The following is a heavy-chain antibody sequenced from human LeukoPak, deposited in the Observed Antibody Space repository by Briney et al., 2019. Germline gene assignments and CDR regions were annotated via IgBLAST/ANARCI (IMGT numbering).Heavy chain of an antibody. Sequence: SETLSLTCTVSGGSISSYYWSWIRQPPGKGPEWIGYIYYSGSTNYNPSLKSRVTISVDTSKNQFSLKLSSVTAADTAVYYCARDGGSYYDYYYYMDVWGKGTTVTVSS. CDR2: IYYSGST. CDR1: GGSISSYY. CDR3: ARDGGSYYDYYYYMDV. V-gene: IGHV4-59*01. D-gene: IGHD1-26*01. J-gene: IGHJ6*03.